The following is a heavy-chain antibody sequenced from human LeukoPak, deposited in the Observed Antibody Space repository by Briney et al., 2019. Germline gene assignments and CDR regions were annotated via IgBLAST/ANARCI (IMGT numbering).Heavy chain of an antibody. J-gene: IGHJ6*02. CDR1: GFTFSNFW. CDR3: ARVGSYGMDV. D-gene: IGHD3-10*01. Sequence: PGGSLRLSCAASGFTFSNFWMHWVRQAPGKGLVWVALIYGDGSFTRYADSVKGRFTISRDNAKNSLYLQMNDLRAEDTAVYYCARVGSYGMDVWGQGTTVTVSS. CDR2: IYGDGSFT. V-gene: IGHV3-74*01.